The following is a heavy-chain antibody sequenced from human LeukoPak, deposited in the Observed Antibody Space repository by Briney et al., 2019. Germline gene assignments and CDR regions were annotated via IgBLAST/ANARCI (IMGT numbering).Heavy chain of an antibody. J-gene: IGHJ4*02. D-gene: IGHD3-3*01. CDR3: ARVPPSGHQVFGSDY. Sequence: GASVMVSCKASGFTFTNYGISWVRQAPGQGLEWMSWISANNGEIRYAQKFQGRVIMTTDTSTTTAYMELTCLRSDDTAVYYCARVPPSGHQVFGSDYWGQGTQVTVSS. CDR2: ISANNGEI. V-gene: IGHV1-18*04. CDR1: GFTFTNYG.